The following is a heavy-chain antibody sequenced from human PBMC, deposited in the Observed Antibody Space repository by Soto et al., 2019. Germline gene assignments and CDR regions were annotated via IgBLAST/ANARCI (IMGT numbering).Heavy chain of an antibody. CDR1: TDSISTHN. D-gene: IGHD6-13*01. J-gene: IGHJ6*02. Sequence: SETLSLTCDVSTDSISTHNWWSWIRQPPGKGLEWIGYIYYSGSTNYNPSLKSRVTISVDTSKNQFSLKLSSVTAADTAVYYCASSNIAAAGFYYYGMDVWGRGTTVTVSS. V-gene: IGHV4-59*11. CDR2: IYYSGST. CDR3: ASSNIAAAGFYYYGMDV.